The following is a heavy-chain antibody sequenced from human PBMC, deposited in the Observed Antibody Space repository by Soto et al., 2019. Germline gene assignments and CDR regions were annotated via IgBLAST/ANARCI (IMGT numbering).Heavy chain of an antibody. CDR2: IDPSDSYT. D-gene: IGHD2-21*02. Sequence: GESLKISCKGSGYSFTSYWISWVRQMPGKGLEWMGRIDPSDSYTNYSPSFQGHVTISADKSISTAYLQWSSLKASDTAMYYCARHRNQYCGGDCYVSQHWGQGTLVTVSS. V-gene: IGHV5-10-1*01. CDR3: ARHRNQYCGGDCYVSQH. J-gene: IGHJ1*01. CDR1: GYSFTSYW.